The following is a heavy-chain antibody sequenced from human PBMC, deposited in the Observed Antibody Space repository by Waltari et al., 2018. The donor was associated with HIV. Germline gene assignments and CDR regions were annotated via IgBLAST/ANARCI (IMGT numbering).Heavy chain of an antibody. CDR1: GFTFSSYA. Sequence: QVQLVESGGGVVQPGRSLRLSCAASGFTFSSYAMHWVRQAPGKGLEWVAVISYDGSNKYYADSVKGRFTISRDNSKNTLYLQMNSLRAEDTAVYYCARGVSELGYCSGGSCFPFDYWGQGTLVTVSS. J-gene: IGHJ4*02. V-gene: IGHV3-30*01. CDR2: ISYDGSNK. D-gene: IGHD2-15*01. CDR3: ARGVSELGYCSGGSCFPFDY.